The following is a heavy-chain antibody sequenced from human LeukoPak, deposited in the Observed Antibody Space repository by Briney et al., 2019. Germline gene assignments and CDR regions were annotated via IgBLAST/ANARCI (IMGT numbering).Heavy chain of an antibody. Sequence: ASVKVSCKASGYTFTSYDINWVRQATGQGLEWMGWMNPNSGNTGYAQKFQGRVTITRNTSISTAYMELSSLRSEDTAVYYCARLRGLGEFNWFDPWGQGTLVTVSS. CDR2: MNPNSGNT. V-gene: IGHV1-8*03. J-gene: IGHJ5*02. D-gene: IGHD3-10*01. CDR1: GYTFTSYD. CDR3: ARLRGLGEFNWFDP.